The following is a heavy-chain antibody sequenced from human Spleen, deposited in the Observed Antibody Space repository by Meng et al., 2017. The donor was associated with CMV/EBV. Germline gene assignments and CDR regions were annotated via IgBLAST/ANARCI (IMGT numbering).Heavy chain of an antibody. CDR2: ISGSGGST. V-gene: IGHV3-23*01. J-gene: IGHJ6*02. Sequence: GESLKISCAASGFTVSSNYMSWVRQAPGKGLEWVSAISGSGGSTYYADSVKGRFTISRDNSKNTLYLQMNSLRAEDTAVYYCAKGQDSSTSPGMDVWGQGTTVTVSS. CDR1: GFTVSSNY. D-gene: IGHD2-2*01. CDR3: AKGQDSSTSPGMDV.